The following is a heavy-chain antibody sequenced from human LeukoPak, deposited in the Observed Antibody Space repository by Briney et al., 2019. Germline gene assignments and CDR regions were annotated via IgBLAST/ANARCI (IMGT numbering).Heavy chain of an antibody. V-gene: IGHV3-33*01. J-gene: IGHJ4*02. CDR3: ATGLAGFDY. Sequence: GRSLRLSCAASGFTFSTYGMHWVRQAPGKGLEWVAVIWNDGSNKYYADSVKGRFTISRDNSKNTLYLQMNSLRAEDTAVYYCATGLAGFDYWGQGTLVTVSS. CDR2: IWNDGSNK. CDR1: GFTFSTYG.